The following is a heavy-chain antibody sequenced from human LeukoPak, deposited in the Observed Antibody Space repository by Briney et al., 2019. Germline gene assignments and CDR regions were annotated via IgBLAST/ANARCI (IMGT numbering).Heavy chain of an antibody. CDR1: GYTFTSYD. CDR2: MNPNSGNT. V-gene: IGHV1-8*01. J-gene: IGHJ5*02. CDR3: ARRRSGYSSGWYRRKGWFDP. D-gene: IGHD6-19*01. Sequence: ASVKVSCKASGYTFTSYDINWVRQATGQGLEWMGWMNPNSGNTGYAQKFQGRVTMTRNTSISTAYMELSSLRSEDTAMYYCARRRSGYSSGWYRRKGWFDPWGQGTLVTVSS.